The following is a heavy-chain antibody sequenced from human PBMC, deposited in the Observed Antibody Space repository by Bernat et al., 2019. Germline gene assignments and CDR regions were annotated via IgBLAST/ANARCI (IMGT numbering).Heavy chain of an antibody. CDR1: GFTFSSYW. V-gene: IGHV3-7*03. Sequence: VQLVESGGGVVQPGRSLRLSCAASGFTFSSYWMSWVRQAPGKGLEWVANIKQDGSEKYYVDSVKGRFTISRDNAKNSLYLQMNSLRAEDTAVYYCARDRGGGYCTNGVCYNFYYGMDVWGQGTTVTVSS. CDR2: IKQDGSEK. CDR3: ARDRGGGYCTNGVCYNFYYGMDV. J-gene: IGHJ6*02. D-gene: IGHD2-8*01.